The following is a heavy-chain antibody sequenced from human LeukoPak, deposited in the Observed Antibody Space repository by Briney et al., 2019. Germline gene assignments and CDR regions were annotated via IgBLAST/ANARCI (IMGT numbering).Heavy chain of an antibody. V-gene: IGHV1-2*02. CDR3: ARDRADFGSSSGGY. CDR2: INPNSGGT. Sequence: ASVKVSCKASGYTFTGYYMHWVRQAPGQGLEWMGWINPNSGGTNYAQKFQGRVTMTRDTSISTAYMELSRLRSDDTAVYYCARDRADFGSSSGGYWGQGTLVTVSS. CDR1: GYTFTGYY. D-gene: IGHD6-13*01. J-gene: IGHJ4*02.